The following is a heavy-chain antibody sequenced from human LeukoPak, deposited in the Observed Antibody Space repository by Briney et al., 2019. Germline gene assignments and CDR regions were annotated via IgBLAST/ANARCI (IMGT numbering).Heavy chain of an antibody. CDR2: ISGSGSNK. V-gene: IGHV3-11*04. J-gene: IGHJ4*02. CDR1: GFTFSDYF. CDR3: ATSQSSVAGIVGD. D-gene: IGHD6-19*01. Sequence: GGSLRLSCAVSGFTFSDYFMTWIRQAPGKGLEWVSYISGSGSNKYYADSVKGRFTISRDNAKNSLYLQMNSLRVEDTAVYYCATSQSSVAGIVGDWGQGTLVTVSA.